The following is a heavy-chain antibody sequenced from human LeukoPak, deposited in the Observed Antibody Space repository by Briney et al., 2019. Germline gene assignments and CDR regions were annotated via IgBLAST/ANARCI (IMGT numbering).Heavy chain of an antibody. J-gene: IGHJ4*02. V-gene: IGHV3-11*03. CDR2: ISSSSTYT. CDR1: GFTFSDYY. CDR3: PRIGRSGWELRY. Sequence: KPGGSLRLSCAASGFTFSDYYMSWIRQAPGKGLEWVSSISSSSTYTNYADSVKGRFTISRDNAKNSLYLQMNSLRAEDTAVYFPPRIGRSGWELRYWGQGTLVTVSS. D-gene: IGHD6-19*01.